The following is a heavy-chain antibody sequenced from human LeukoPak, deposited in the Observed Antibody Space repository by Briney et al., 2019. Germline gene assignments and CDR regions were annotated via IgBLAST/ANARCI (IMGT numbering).Heavy chain of an antibody. Sequence: PSETLSLTCAVSGGSISSSNWWSWVRQPPGKGLEWIGEIYHSGSTNYNPSLKSRVTISVDKSKNQFSLKLSSVTAADTAVYYCARGYDSSGYYRPFDYWGQGTLVTVSS. CDR2: IYHSGST. CDR3: ARGYDSSGYYRPFDY. V-gene: IGHV4-4*02. J-gene: IGHJ4*02. CDR1: GGSISSSNW. D-gene: IGHD3-22*01.